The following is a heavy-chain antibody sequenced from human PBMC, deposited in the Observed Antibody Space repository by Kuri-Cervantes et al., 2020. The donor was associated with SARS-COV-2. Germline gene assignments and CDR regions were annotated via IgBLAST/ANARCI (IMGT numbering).Heavy chain of an antibody. D-gene: IGHD3-3*01. CDR1: GFTFNSYS. CDR3: ARDPRGVVNPYYYYGMDV. CDR2: ISSSSSYT. Sequence: GESLKISCAASGFTFNSYSMNWVRQAPGKGLEWVSYISSSSSYTNYADSVKGRFTISRDNAKNSLYLQMNSLRAEDTAVYYCARDPRGVVNPYYYYGMDVWGQGTTVTVSS. J-gene: IGHJ6*02. V-gene: IGHV3-21*05.